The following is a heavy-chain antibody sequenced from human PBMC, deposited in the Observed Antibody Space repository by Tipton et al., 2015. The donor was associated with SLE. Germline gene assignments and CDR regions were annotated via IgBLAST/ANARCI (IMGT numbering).Heavy chain of an antibody. V-gene: IGHV4-59*01. D-gene: IGHD1-26*01. J-gene: IGHJ6*03. CDR1: GGSISSYH. CDR3: ARGGLGVSYYYYMDV. Sequence: LRLSCTVSGGSISSYHWSWIRQPPGKGLEWIGYIYYSGSTNYNPSLKSRVTISVDTSKNQFSLKLSSVTAADTAVYYCARGGLGVSYYYYMDVWGKGTTVTVSS. CDR2: IYYSGST.